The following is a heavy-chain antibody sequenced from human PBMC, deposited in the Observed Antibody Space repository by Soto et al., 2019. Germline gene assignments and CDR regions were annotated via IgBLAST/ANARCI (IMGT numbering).Heavy chain of an antibody. J-gene: IGHJ3*02. Sequence: QLQLQESGPGLVKPSETLSLTCTVSGGSLTSGTYYWGWIRQPPGKGLEWIGCIDYGGSTYYNPSHKRRTTQSVDKAKKPFSLEVTSVAAADNAVYYWARKANCNYYYAFCIWGQGTMVTVSS. CDR2: IDYGGST. D-gene: IGHD3-10*01. CDR1: GGSLTSGTYY. CDR3: ARKANCNYYYAFCI. V-gene: IGHV4-39*01.